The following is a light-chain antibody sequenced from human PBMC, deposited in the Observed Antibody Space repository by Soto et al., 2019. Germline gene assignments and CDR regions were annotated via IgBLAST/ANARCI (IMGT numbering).Light chain of an antibody. J-gene: IGKJ3*01. CDR1: QGISSN. CDR3: QQYYSSTFT. CDR2: AES. V-gene: IGKV1-8*01. Sequence: AIRMTQSPSSFSASTGDRVIITCRASQGISSNLAWYQQSPGRAPKLLIYAESTLQSGVPSRFSANGSGPAFTLTITGLQSEDFATYDCQQYYSSTFTCGPALKVDTK.